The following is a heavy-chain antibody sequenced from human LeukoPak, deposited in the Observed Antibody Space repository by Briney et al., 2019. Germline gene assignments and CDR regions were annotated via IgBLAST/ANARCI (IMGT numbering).Heavy chain of an antibody. D-gene: IGHD3-3*01. Sequence: GASVKVSCKASGYTFTSYAMNWVRQAPGQGLEGMGWINTNTGNPTYAQGFTGRFVFSLDTSVSTAYLQISSLKAEDTAVYYCARAIGPLLEWLLQPNYFDYWGQGTLVTVSS. CDR1: GYTFTSYA. CDR2: INTNTGNP. V-gene: IGHV7-4-1*02. CDR3: ARAIGPLLEWLLQPNYFDY. J-gene: IGHJ4*02.